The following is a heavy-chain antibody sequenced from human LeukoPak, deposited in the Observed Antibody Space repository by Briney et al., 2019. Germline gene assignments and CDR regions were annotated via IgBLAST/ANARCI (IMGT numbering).Heavy chain of an antibody. Sequence: PSETLSLTCTVSGVSISSYYWSWIRQPPGKGLEWIGYIYYSGSTNYNPSLKSRVTISVDTSKNQFSLKLSSVIAADTAVYYCARARYYYDSSVGPGYFDYWGQGTLVTVSS. CDR1: GVSISSYY. CDR2: IYYSGST. D-gene: IGHD3-22*01. V-gene: IGHV4-59*01. J-gene: IGHJ4*02. CDR3: ARARYYYDSSVGPGYFDY.